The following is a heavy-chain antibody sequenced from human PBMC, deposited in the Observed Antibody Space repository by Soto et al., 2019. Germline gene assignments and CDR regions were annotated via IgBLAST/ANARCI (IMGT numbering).Heavy chain of an antibody. CDR2: ISSTTNYI. V-gene: IGHV3-21*06. CDR3: ARESEDLTSNLDY. CDR1: GFTFTRYS. Sequence: EVQLVESGGGLVKPGGSLRLSCAASGFTFTRYSMNWVSQAPGKGLEWVSSISSTTNYIYYGDSMKGRFTISRDNAKNSLYLEMNSLRAEDTAVYYCARESEDLTSNLDYWGQGTLVTVSS. J-gene: IGHJ4*02.